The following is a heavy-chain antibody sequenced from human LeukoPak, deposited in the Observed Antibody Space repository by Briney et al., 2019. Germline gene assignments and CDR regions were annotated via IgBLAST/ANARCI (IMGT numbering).Heavy chain of an antibody. V-gene: IGHV1-69*04. CDR1: GGTFSSYA. D-gene: IGHD1-26*01. Sequence: ASVKVSCKASGGTFSSYAISWVRQAPGQGLEWMGRIIPILGIANYAQKFQGRVTMTEDTSTDTAYMELSSLRSEDTAVYYCATGGYGSYYAAYWGQGTLVTVSS. CDR3: ATGGYGSYYAAY. J-gene: IGHJ4*02. CDR2: IIPILGIA.